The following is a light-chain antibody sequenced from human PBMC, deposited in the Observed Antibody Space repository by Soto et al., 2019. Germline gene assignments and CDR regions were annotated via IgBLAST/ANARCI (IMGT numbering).Light chain of an antibody. Sequence: QSALTQPASVSGSPGQSITISCTGTSNDIGGHNHVSWYQQHPGNSPKLIIYEVTERPSRVSNRFSASKSGTTASLTISGLQAEDEADYYCCSYAGIITWVCGGGTKVTVL. CDR3: CSYAGIITWV. CDR1: SNDIGGHNH. J-gene: IGLJ3*02. V-gene: IGLV2-23*02. CDR2: EVT.